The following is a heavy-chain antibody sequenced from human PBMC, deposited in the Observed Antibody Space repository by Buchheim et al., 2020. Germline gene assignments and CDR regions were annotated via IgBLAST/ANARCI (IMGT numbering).Heavy chain of an antibody. CDR2: IDWGDDN. D-gene: IGHD3-10*01. CDR3: AWNIGTDGSGSGGFDY. J-gene: IGHJ4*02. CDR1: GFSLSTSGMC. Sequence: QVTLRASGPALVKPTQTLTLTCTFSGFSLSTSGMCVSWIRQPPGKALEWLALIDWGDDNYYSTSLKTRLTISKDTSKNQLVLTMTNMDPVDTATYYCAWNIGTDGSGSGGFDYWGQGTL. V-gene: IGHV2-70*01.